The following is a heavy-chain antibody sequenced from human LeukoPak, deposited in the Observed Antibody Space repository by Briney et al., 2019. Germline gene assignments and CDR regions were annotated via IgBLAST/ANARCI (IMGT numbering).Heavy chain of an antibody. CDR2: IRSDGSDT. D-gene: IGHD1-1*01. V-gene: IGHV3-30*02. CDR3: AKDKGERYFDY. CDR1: TLTFSRMG. J-gene: IGHJ4*02. Sequence: GGSLGLSCAASTLTFSRMGMHWVRQAPGKGLEWVTFIRSDGSDTYYTDSVKGRFTISRDNSMNTLYLQMNSLRPEDTAVYYCAKDKGERYFDYWGQGTLVTVSS.